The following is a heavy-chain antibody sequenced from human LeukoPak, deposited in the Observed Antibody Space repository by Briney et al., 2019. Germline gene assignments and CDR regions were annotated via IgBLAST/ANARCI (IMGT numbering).Heavy chain of an antibody. V-gene: IGHV4-31*03. CDR2: ISYTGNT. D-gene: IGHD2-2*01. Sequence: SQTLSLTCTVSGGSISSGVFYWSWVRQHPGKGLAWFGYISYTGNTHHTPSLKSRLSISLDTSKTQMSLRLSSAPSADTAVYYCARSPGRSCNGTACYYYWGQGTLVTVSS. J-gene: IGHJ4*02. CDR1: GGSISSGVFY. CDR3: ARSPGRSCNGTACYYY.